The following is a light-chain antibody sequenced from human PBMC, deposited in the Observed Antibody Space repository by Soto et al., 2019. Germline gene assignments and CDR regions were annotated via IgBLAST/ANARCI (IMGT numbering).Light chain of an antibody. V-gene: IGLV2-14*01. CDR3: SSYTSSSVLGI. CDR2: EVT. J-gene: IGLJ2*01. CDR1: SSDVGTYDY. Sequence: QSALTQPASVSGSPGQSITISCTGTSSDVGTYDYVSWYQQHPGKAPKLIIYEVTNRPSGVSNRFSGSKSGNTASLTISGLQAEDEAHYYCSSYTSSSVLGIFGGGTKLTVL.